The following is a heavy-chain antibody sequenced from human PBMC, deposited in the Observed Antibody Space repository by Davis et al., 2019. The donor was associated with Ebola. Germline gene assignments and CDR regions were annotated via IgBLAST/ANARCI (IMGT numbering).Heavy chain of an antibody. J-gene: IGHJ4*02. CDR3: ARDHYSGSGSWTD. CDR2: INAGNGNT. V-gene: IGHV1-3*01. Sequence: ASVRVSCKASGYTFTSYAMHWVRQAPGQRLEWMGWINAGNGNTKYSQKYQGRVTITRDTSASTAYMELSSLRSEDTAVYYCARDHYSGSGSWTDWGQGTLVTVSS. CDR1: GYTFTSYA. D-gene: IGHD3-10*01.